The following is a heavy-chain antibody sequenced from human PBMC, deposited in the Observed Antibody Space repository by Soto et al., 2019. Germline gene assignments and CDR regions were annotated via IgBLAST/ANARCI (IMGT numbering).Heavy chain of an antibody. CDR1: CGSISSYY. J-gene: IGHJ6*02. V-gene: IGHV4-4*07. CDR2: IYTSGST. CDR3: ARVVITTPYYYGMDV. Sequence: SETLSLTCTVSCGSISSYYWSWIRQPAGKGLEWIGRIYTSGSTNYNPSLKSRVTMSVDTSKNQFSLKLSSVTAADTAVYYCARVVITTPYYYGMDVWGQGTTVTVSS. D-gene: IGHD3-22*01.